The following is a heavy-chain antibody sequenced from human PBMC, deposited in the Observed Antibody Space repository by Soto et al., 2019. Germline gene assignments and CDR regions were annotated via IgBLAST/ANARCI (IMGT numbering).Heavy chain of an antibody. V-gene: IGHV1-69*12. D-gene: IGHD3-16*01. CDR2: IIPIFGRG. CDR3: ARDDSTVEYAMISQYDYGMDD. J-gene: IGHJ6*02. CDR1: GDSFISYA. Sequence: QVQLVQSGAEVRKPGSSVKVSCKVSGDSFISYAISWVRQAPGQGLEWMGGIIPIFGRGDYAQRFQGRVAITEDDPTSIVNMEVSGLRSEDTAVYYCARDDSTVEYAMISQYDYGMDDWGQGTTVTVSS.